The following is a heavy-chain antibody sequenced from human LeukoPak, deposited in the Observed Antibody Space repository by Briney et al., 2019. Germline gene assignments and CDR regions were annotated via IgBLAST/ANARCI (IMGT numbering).Heavy chain of an antibody. CDR2: ISSSSSYI. CDR3: ARDSQATVRTLGY. CDR1: GFTFSSYT. J-gene: IGHJ4*02. Sequence: GGSLRLSCAASGFTFSSYTMNWVRQAPGKGLEWVSSISSSSSYIYYADSVKGRFTISRDNAKNSLYLQMNSLRAEDTAVYYCARDSQATVRTLGYWGQGTLVTVSS. D-gene: IGHD4-17*01. V-gene: IGHV3-21*01.